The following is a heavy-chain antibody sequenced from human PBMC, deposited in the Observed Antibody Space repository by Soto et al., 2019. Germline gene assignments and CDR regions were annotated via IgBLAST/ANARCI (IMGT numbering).Heavy chain of an antibody. J-gene: IGHJ4*02. CDR2: INHSGST. V-gene: IGHV4-34*01. D-gene: IGHD2-2*01. Sequence: SETLSLPCSEYGWSFRGYYWSWIRQPPGKGLEWIGEINHSGSTNYNPSLKSRVTISVDTSKNQFSLKLSSVTAADTAVYYCARGSKDCSSTSCLKKRFDCWGQGTRVTVSS. CDR1: GWSFRGYY. CDR3: ARGSKDCSSTSCLKKRFDC.